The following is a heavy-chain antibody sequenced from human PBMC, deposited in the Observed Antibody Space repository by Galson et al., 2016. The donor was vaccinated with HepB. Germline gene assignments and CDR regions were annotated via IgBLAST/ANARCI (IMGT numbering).Heavy chain of an antibody. CDR2: INAGNGNT. CDR1: GYTFSTYA. V-gene: IGHV1-3*01. CDR3: ARDLHPTEQLLWFGELLKY. Sequence: SCKASGYTFSTYAMHWVRQAPGQRLEWMGWINAGNGNTKYSQKFQVRVTITRDTSASTAYMELSSLRSEDTAVYYCARDLHPTEQLLWFGELLKYWGQGTLVTVSS. J-gene: IGHJ4*02. D-gene: IGHD3-10*01.